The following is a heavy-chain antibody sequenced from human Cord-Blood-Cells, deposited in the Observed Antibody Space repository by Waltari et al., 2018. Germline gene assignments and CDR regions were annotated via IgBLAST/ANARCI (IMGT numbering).Heavy chain of an antibody. CDR3: ARQVEMATINDAFDI. Sequence: QVQLQESGPGLVKPSETLSLTCTVSGGPISSYYWSWIRHPPGKGLEWIGYIYYSGSTNYNPSLKSRVTISVDTSKNQFSLKLSSVTAADTAVYYCARQVEMATINDAFDIWGQGTMVTVSS. D-gene: IGHD5-12*01. V-gene: IGHV4-59*01. J-gene: IGHJ3*02. CDR1: GGPISSYY. CDR2: IYYSGST.